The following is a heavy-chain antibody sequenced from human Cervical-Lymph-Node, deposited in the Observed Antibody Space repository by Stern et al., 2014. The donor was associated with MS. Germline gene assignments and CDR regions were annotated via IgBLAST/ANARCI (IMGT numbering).Heavy chain of an antibody. CDR1: GGSISRGGYS. CDR2: IYSGGST. CDR3: ARGGDSGSGTNNWFDP. D-gene: IGHD3-10*01. Sequence: QVQLQESGPGLVKPSQTLSLTCTVSGGSISRGGYSWNWIRQRPGKGLEWIGFIYSGGSTHSSPSLRGRIMMSVDTSKNHFSLTLTSVTAADTALYYCARGGDSGSGTNNWFDPWGQGTLVTVSS. J-gene: IGHJ5*02. V-gene: IGHV4-31*03.